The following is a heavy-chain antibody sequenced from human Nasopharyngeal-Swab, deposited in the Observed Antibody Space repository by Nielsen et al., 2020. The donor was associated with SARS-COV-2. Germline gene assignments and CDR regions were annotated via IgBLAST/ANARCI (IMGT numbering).Heavy chain of an antibody. D-gene: IGHD3-3*01. J-gene: IGHJ6*02. Sequence: GESLKISCAGSGFTLSTYWMSWVRQAPGKGLEWVANIKQDGSEKYYVDSVKGRFTVSRDNAKSALFLEMNSLRAEDTAVYYCARDRLEWLLSYYYYGMDVWGQGTTVTVSS. CDR1: GFTLSTYW. V-gene: IGHV3-7*03. CDR2: IKQDGSEK. CDR3: ARDRLEWLLSYYYYGMDV.